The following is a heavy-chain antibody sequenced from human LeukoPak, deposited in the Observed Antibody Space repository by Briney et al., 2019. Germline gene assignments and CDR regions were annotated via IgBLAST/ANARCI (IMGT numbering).Heavy chain of an antibody. J-gene: IGHJ4*02. D-gene: IGHD1-26*01. Sequence: GASVKVSCKASGYTFTNYDINWVRQATGQGLEWMGWLNPNSGNTGYAQKFQGRVTMTRNTSISTAYMELSSLGSEDTAVYYCARSTGGASTEFDYWGQGTLVTVSS. CDR2: LNPNSGNT. V-gene: IGHV1-8*01. CDR3: ARSTGGASTEFDY. CDR1: GYTFTNYD.